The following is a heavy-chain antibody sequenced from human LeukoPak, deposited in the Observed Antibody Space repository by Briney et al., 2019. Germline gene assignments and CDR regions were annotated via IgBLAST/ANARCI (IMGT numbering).Heavy chain of an antibody. CDR2: ISTDGTMA. CDR3: ARETIDCGGDCYDY. D-gene: IGHD2-21*01. CDR1: GFTFNNYE. Sequence: GGSLRLSCAASGFTFNNYEKKWVRQAPGKGLEWISYISTDGTMAYYAGSVKGRFTISRDNAKNSLYLQMNSLRADDTAVYYCARETIDCGGDCYDYWGQGTLATVSS. J-gene: IGHJ4*02. V-gene: IGHV3-48*03.